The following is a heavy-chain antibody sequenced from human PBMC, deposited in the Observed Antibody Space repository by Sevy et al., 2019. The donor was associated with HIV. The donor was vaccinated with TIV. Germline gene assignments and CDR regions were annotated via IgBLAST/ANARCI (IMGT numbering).Heavy chain of an antibody. CDR3: ARDPPSYYDYRTGYHDF. D-gene: IGHD3-3*01. V-gene: IGHV3-20*04. J-gene: IGHJ4*01. CDR2: INWNGGST. Sequence: GGSLRLSCAASGFTFEDYGMSWVRQVPGKGPEWVSGINWNGGSTSYADSVKGRFTISSDNAKKSLYLQMKGLRAEETALYYCARDPPSYYDYRTGYHDFWGQGTRVTVSS. CDR1: GFTFEDYG.